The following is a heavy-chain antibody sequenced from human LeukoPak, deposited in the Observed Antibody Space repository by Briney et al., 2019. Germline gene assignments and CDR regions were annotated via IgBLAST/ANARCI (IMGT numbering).Heavy chain of an antibody. CDR2: INHSGST. Sequence: SETLSLTCAVYGGSFSGYYWSWIRQPPGKGLEWIGEINHSGSTNYNPSLKSRVTISVDTSKNQFSLKLSSVTAADTAVYYCARGRGTHTPDAFDIWGQGTMVTVSS. J-gene: IGHJ3*02. D-gene: IGHD3-16*01. V-gene: IGHV4-34*01. CDR3: ARGRGTHTPDAFDI. CDR1: GGSFSGYY.